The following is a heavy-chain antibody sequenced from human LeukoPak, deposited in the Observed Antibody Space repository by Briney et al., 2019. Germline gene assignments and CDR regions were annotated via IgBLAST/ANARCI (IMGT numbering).Heavy chain of an antibody. CDR3: TPHRDGNYPFDY. Sequence: GGSLRLSCAASGFTFSSYAMSWVRQAPGKGLEWVSVISGSGGSTYYADSVKGRFTISRDSAKNSLYLQMSSLRDDDTAVYYCTPHRDGNYPFDYWGQGTLVTVST. D-gene: IGHD1-7*01. CDR1: GFTFSSYA. J-gene: IGHJ4*02. CDR2: ISGSGGST. V-gene: IGHV3-23*01.